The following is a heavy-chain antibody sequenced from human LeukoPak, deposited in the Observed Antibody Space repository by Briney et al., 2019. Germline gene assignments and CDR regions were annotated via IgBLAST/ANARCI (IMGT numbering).Heavy chain of an antibody. Sequence: GGSLRLSCAASEFTFVRYAMNWVRQAPGKGLEWVSVIYSGGDTSYADSVKGRFTISRHNSENTVYLQVNGLRSEDTAVYYCARGLTGEMTWGQGTPVTVSS. CDR1: EFTFVRYA. V-gene: IGHV3-53*04. D-gene: IGHD7-27*01. CDR3: ARGLTGEMT. J-gene: IGHJ4*02. CDR2: IYSGGDT.